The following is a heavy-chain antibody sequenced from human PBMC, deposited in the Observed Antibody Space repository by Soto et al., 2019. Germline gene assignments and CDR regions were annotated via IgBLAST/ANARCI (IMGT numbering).Heavy chain of an antibody. CDR2: MTSSGSGT. CDR3: AKDLRNIGARPWFKCFDA. V-gene: IGHV3-23*01. CDR1: GFTFTSYA. Sequence: EVQMLESGGGLVQPGGSLRLSCEVSGFTFTSYAMNWVRQAPGKGLEWVAGMTSSGSGTFYADSVKGRFTISRDNFRNTLYLELSTVREDDTAVYFCAKDLRNIGARPWFKCFDAWGQGTLVTVSS. D-gene: IGHD6-6*01. J-gene: IGHJ5*02.